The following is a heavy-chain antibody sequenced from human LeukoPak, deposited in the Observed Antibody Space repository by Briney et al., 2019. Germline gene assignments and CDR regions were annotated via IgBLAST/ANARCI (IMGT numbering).Heavy chain of an antibody. D-gene: IGHD2-15*01. V-gene: IGHV1-2*02. CDR2: INPNSGGT. CDR1: GYTFTDYY. J-gene: IGHJ5*02. Sequence: ASVKVSCKASGYTFTDYYMHWVRQAPGQGLEWMGWINPNSGGTKYAQKFQGRVIMTRDITSAYMELSRLTSDDTAVYYCARSVAATPCNWFDHWGQGTLVTVSS. CDR3: ARSVAATPCNWFDH.